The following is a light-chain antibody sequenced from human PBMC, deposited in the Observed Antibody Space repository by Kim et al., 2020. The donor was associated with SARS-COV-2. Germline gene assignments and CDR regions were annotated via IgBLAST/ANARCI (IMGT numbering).Light chain of an antibody. CDR2: QDS. J-gene: IGLJ1*01. Sequence: SYELTHPPSVSVSPGQTASITCSGDKLGDKYACWYQQKPGQSPVLVIYQDSKRPSGIPERFSGSNSGNTATLTISGTQAMDEADYYCQAWDSSTHYVFGTGTKVTVL. CDR3: QAWDSSTHYV. V-gene: IGLV3-1*01. CDR1: KLGDKY.